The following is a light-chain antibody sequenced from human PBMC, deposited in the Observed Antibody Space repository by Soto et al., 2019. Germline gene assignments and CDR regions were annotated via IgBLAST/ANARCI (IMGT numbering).Light chain of an antibody. CDR3: SSYTSGSTLYV. CDR1: SSDVGGYNY. V-gene: IGLV2-14*01. J-gene: IGLJ1*01. Sequence: QSVLTQPASVSGSPGQSITISCTGTSSDVGGYNYVSWYQHHPGKAPRLMIYASSNRPSGVSHRFSGSRSGNTASLTISGLQAEDEVDYYCSSYTSGSTLYVFGTGTKLTVL. CDR2: ASS.